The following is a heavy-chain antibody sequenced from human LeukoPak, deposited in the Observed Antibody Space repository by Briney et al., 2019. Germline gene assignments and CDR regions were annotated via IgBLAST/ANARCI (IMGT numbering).Heavy chain of an antibody. D-gene: IGHD1-1*01. CDR1: GFIVRGDY. Sequence: GGSLRLSCAASGFIVRGDYMSWVRQAPGQGLVWVSHIDGDGRIAHYGDSVKGRFTISRDNAKNTVYLQMDSLRAEDTAVYYCARDSPRTGPWGQGILVIVSS. J-gene: IGHJ5*02. CDR3: ARDSPRTGP. V-gene: IGHV3-74*01. CDR2: IDGDGRIA.